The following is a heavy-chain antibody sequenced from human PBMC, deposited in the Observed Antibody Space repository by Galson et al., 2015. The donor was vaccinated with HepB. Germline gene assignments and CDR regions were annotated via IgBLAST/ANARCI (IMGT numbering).Heavy chain of an antibody. CDR2: ISSSSSYT. Sequence: SLRLSCAASGFTFGDYYMNWIRQAPGKGLEWVSSISSSSSYTNYADSVKGRFTISRDNAQNSLYLQMNSLRVEDMAVYYCASAKGAANWFDSWGQGTLVTVSS. V-gene: IGHV3-11*03. D-gene: IGHD6-13*01. CDR1: GFTFGDYY. CDR3: ASAKGAANWFDS. J-gene: IGHJ5*01.